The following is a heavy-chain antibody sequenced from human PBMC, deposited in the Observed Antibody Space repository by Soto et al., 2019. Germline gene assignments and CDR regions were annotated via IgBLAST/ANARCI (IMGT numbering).Heavy chain of an antibody. Sequence: SETLSLTCTVSGGSISSSSYYWGWIRQPPGKGLEWIGSIYYSGSTYYNPSLKSRVTISVDTSKNQFSLKLSSVTAADTAVYYCADGDTVEVAGTRSYWGQGTLVNVSS. CDR2: IYYSGST. V-gene: IGHV4-39*01. CDR1: GGSISSSSYY. CDR3: ADGDTVEVAGTRSY. D-gene: IGHD6-19*01. J-gene: IGHJ4*02.